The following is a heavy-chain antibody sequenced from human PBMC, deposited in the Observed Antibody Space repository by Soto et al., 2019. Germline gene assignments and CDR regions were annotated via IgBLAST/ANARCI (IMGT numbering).Heavy chain of an antibody. CDR1: GDSINRNNW. D-gene: IGHD6-19*01. Sequence: PSETLSLTCDVSGDSINRNNWWSWVRQSPGRGLEWIGEIYQSGSGNYNPSLKSRVSISVDKSKNQVFLRVRALTAADTAMYYCTRTQRREAAAGVIDYWGQGTLVTVSS. J-gene: IGHJ4*02. CDR3: TRTQRREAAAGVIDY. V-gene: IGHV4-4*02. CDR2: IYQSGSG.